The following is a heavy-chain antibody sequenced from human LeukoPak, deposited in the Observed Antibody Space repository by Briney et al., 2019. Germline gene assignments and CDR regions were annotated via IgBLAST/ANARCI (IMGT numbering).Heavy chain of an antibody. CDR2: IDPGDSDT. D-gene: IGHD6-19*01. V-gene: IGHV5-51*01. Sequence: NRGESLKISCKGSGYSFTTSWIAWVRQMPGKGLEWMGIIDPGDSDTRYSPSFQGQVTISADKSISTAYLQWSSLKASDTAMYYCARRQLRVLSSEGAAFDIWGQGTMVTVSS. CDR1: GYSFTTSW. J-gene: IGHJ3*02. CDR3: ARRQLRVLSSEGAAFDI.